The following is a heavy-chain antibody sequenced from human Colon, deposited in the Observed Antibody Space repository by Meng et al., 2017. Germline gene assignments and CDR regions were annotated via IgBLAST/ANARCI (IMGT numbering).Heavy chain of an antibody. CDR2: IYLSGSP. CDR1: GGSISSSNY. V-gene: IGHV4-4*02. D-gene: IGHD6-19*01. J-gene: IGHJ4*02. CDR3: ARHGGWHFDY. Sequence: QVGLQESGPGLVEPSGTLSLTCAASGGSISSSNYWSWVRQPPGKGLEWIGQIYLSGSPSYNPSLESRVTISVDKSKNQLSLRLTSVTAADTAIYYCARHGGWHFDYWGQGTLVTVSS.